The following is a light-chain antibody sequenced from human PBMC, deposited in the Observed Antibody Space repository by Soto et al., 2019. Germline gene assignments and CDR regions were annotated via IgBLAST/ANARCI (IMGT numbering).Light chain of an antibody. CDR2: AAS. CDR3: QQSYSTFSAKA. Sequence: DIQMTQSPSSLSASVGDRVTITCRASQSISSYLNWYQQKPGKAPKLLIYAASSLQSGVPSRFSDSGSGTDFTLTISSLQPEDFATYYYQQSYSTFSAKAFGPGTKVDIK. J-gene: IGKJ3*01. V-gene: IGKV1-39*01. CDR1: QSISSY.